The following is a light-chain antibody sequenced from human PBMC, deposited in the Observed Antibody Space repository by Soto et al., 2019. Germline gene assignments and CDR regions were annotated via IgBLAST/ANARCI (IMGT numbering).Light chain of an antibody. CDR1: QSVGDY. Sequence: EILLTQSPAILSFSPGERATLSCSASQSVGDYLGWYQQKPGQAPRLLIYDASNRATGIPARFSGSGSGTEFTLTISSLQSEDFAVYYCQQYNNWPPWTFGQGTKVDIK. CDR2: DAS. V-gene: IGKV3-11*01. J-gene: IGKJ1*01. CDR3: QQYNNWPPWT.